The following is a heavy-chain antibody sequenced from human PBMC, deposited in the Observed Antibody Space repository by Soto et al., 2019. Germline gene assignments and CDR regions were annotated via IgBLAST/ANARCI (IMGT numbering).Heavy chain of an antibody. J-gene: IGHJ4*02. CDR2: IKQDGSEK. V-gene: IGHV3-7*05. D-gene: IGHD1-26*01. Sequence: EVQLVESGGGLVQPGGSLRLSCAASGFTFRSYWMSWVRQAPGKGLEWVANIKQDGSEKYYVDSVKGRFTISRDNAKNSLYLQMNSLRAEDTAVYYCAREEWELLFDYWGQGTLVTVSS. CDR3: AREEWELLFDY. CDR1: GFTFRSYW.